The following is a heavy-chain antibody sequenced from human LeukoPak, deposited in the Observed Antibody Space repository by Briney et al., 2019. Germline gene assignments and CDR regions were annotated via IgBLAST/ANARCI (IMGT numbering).Heavy chain of an antibody. CDR3: AKSHGDYGLLDY. Sequence: ASVQFSCKVSGSLLTDLSLHWVRQAPGKGLEWMGGFDPEDGEAIYAQKFQGRVSMTEDTSKDTGYMELSTLTSEDTAVYYCAKSHGDYGLLDYWGQGTLVTVSS. D-gene: IGHD4-17*01. CDR1: GSLLTDLS. V-gene: IGHV1-24*01. CDR2: FDPEDGEA. J-gene: IGHJ4*02.